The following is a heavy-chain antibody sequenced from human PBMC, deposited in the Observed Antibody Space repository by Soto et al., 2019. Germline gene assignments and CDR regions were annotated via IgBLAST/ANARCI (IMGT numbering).Heavy chain of an antibody. D-gene: IGHD4-17*01. Sequence: QVQLVQSGAEVKKPGSSVKVSCKASGGTFSSYTISWVRQAPGQGLEWMGRIIPILGIANYAQKFQGRVTXPXEXXTSTAYMELSSLRSEDTAVYYCARERAHGGYGMDVWGQGTTVTVSS. J-gene: IGHJ6*02. V-gene: IGHV1-69*08. CDR1: GGTFSSYT. CDR2: IIPILGIA. CDR3: ARERAHGGYGMDV.